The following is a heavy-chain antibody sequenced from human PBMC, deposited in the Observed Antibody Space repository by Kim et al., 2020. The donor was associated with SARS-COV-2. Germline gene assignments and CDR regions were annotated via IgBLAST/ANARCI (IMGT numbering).Heavy chain of an antibody. D-gene: IGHD3-10*01. Sequence: GGSLRLSCSASGFTFSNYAMHWVRQAPGKGLEYVSAISSDGGSTYYADSVKGRFTISRDNSKNMLYVQMSSLRVEDTAIYYCVTRNYYNSGSYYEGAPVDWGGQRTLIAVS. CDR1: GFTFSNYA. V-gene: IGHV3-64*05. CDR2: ISSDGGST. CDR3: VTRNYYNSGSYYEGAPVDW. J-gene: IGHJ4*02.